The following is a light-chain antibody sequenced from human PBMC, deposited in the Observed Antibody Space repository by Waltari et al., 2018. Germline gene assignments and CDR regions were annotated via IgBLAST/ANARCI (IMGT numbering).Light chain of an antibody. V-gene: IGKV1-5*03. CDR1: QSVCTW. CDR3: QQYSSFST. CDR2: MAS. Sequence: DIQMTQSPSTLSASVGDRVTISCRASQSVCTWLAWYQQKPGKAPKLLVYMASSLDSGVPSRFSGSGSGTDFTLTISSLQPDDFATYSCQQYSSFSTFGQGNKV. J-gene: IGKJ2*01.